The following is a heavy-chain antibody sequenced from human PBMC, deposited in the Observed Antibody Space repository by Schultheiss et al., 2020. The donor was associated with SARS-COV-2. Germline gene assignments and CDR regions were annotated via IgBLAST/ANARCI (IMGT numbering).Heavy chain of an antibody. CDR3: RAFYYNYGMDV. CDR2: IYHDGST. V-gene: IGHV4-4*02. Sequence: SETLSLTCAVSGGSINSDNWWSWVRQPPGKGLEWIGEIYHDGSTNYNPSLRSRVTMSVDKSKNQFSLKVKSVTAADTAVYYCRAFYYNYGMDVWGQGTTVTVSS. J-gene: IGHJ6*02. CDR1: GGSINSDNW.